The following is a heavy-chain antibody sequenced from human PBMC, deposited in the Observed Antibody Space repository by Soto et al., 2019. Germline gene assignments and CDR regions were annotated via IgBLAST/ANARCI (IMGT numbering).Heavy chain of an antibody. V-gene: IGHV3-66*01. CDR1: GFTVSTKY. D-gene: IGHD3-16*01. Sequence: EVQLVVSGGGLVQPGGSLRLSCAASGFTVSTKYMSWVRQAPGKGLEWVTVIYSGGSTFYADSVRGKFPISGDNSKNTVNLQMNSLRAEDTAVYYCARDPWAADYWGQGTLVTVSS. J-gene: IGHJ4*02. CDR2: IYSGGST. CDR3: ARDPWAADY.